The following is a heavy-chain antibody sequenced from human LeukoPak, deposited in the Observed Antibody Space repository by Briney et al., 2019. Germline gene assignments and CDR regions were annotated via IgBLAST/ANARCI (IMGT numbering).Heavy chain of an antibody. CDR3: ARVSGLRYCSTISCSNFDY. CDR2: IYYSGST. Sequence: SETLSLTCTVSGGSISSSSYYWGWIRQPPGKGLEWIGSIYYSGSTYYNPSLKSRVTISVDTSKNQFSLKLSSVTAADTAVYYCARVSGLRYCSTISCSNFDYCGQGTLVTVSS. D-gene: IGHD2-2*01. V-gene: IGHV4-39*01. CDR1: GGSISSSSYY. J-gene: IGHJ4*02.